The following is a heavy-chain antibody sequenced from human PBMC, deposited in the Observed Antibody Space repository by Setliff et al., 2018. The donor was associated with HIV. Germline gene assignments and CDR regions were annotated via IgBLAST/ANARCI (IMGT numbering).Heavy chain of an antibody. D-gene: IGHD3-22*01. Sequence: ASVKVSCKASGGNFNTYGINWVRQAPGQGLEWMGWINPNSGGTNYAQKFQGRVTMTRDTSISTAYMGLSRLTSDDTAVYYCARGPNYYDRGSYYNFDYWGEGTLVTVSS. CDR2: INPNSGGT. V-gene: IGHV1-2*02. CDR3: ARGPNYYDRGSYYNFDY. CDR1: GGNFNTYG. J-gene: IGHJ4*02.